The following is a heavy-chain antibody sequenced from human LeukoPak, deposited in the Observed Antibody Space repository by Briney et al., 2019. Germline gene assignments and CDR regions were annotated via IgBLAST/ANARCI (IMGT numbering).Heavy chain of an antibody. V-gene: IGHV4-4*02. CDR2: IYHSGST. J-gene: IGHJ4*02. Sequence: SETLSLTCAVSGGSISSSNWWSWVRQPPGKGLEWIGEIYHSGSTNYNPSLKSRVTISVDTSKNQFFLKLSSVTAADTAVYYCAREYSYGHYFDYWGQGTLVTVSS. CDR1: GGSISSSNW. CDR3: AREYSYGHYFDY. D-gene: IGHD5-18*01.